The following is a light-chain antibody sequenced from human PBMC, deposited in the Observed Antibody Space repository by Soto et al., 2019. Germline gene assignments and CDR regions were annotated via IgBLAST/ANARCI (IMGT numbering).Light chain of an antibody. J-gene: IGKJ1*01. CDR3: QQYGHSLWT. CDR1: QSVSSSY. Sequence: EIVLTQSPGTLSLSPGERATLSCRASQSVSSSYLAWYQQKPGQAPRLLIYGASSRATGIPDRFSGSGSGTDFTLTISRLEPEDYAVYYCQQYGHSLWTFGQGTEVDIK. CDR2: GAS. V-gene: IGKV3-20*01.